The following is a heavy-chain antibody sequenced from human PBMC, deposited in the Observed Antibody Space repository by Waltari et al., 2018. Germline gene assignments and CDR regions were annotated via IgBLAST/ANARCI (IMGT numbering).Heavy chain of an antibody. CDR1: GDSITSASY. J-gene: IGHJ4*02. V-gene: IGHV4-38-2*01. Sequence: QVQLQESGPGLVKPSETLSLTCAGPGDSITSASYWGWVRQPPGKGLEWFGYVYHFGSSSYNPSLKSRVTMSVDTSKRQFSLNLSSVTAADTAVYYCARHESAHYGGFDSWGRGTLVTVSA. CDR2: VYHFGSS. D-gene: IGHD4-17*01. CDR3: ARHESAHYGGFDS.